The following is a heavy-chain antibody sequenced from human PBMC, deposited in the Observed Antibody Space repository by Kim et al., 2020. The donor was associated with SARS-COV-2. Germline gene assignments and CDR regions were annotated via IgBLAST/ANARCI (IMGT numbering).Heavy chain of an antibody. D-gene: IGHD2-15*01. V-gene: IGHV3-33*01. CDR1: GFTFSSYA. Sequence: GGSLRLSCAASGFTFSSYAMSWVRQAPGKGLEWVAVIWYDGSNGYYADSVKGRFTISSDNSKNTLYLQMQSLRAKDKAVSYYSRTKDMNVYSYG. J-gene: IGHJ6*01. CDR2: IWYDGSNG. CDR3: SRTKDMNVYSYG.